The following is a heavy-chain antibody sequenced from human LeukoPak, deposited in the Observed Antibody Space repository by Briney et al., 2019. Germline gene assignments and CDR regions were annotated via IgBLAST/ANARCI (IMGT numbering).Heavy chain of an antibody. Sequence: HPGGSLRLSCAASGFSFSNYWMYWVRQVAGKGLVWVSRIKSDGSSTSYADSVKGRFTISRDNAKNTLYLQMNSLRVEDTAVYYCTTLYGGSLDYWGQGTLVTVSS. CDR1: GFSFSNYW. CDR2: IKSDGSST. V-gene: IGHV3-74*01. D-gene: IGHD5-12*01. CDR3: TTLYGGSLDY. J-gene: IGHJ4*02.